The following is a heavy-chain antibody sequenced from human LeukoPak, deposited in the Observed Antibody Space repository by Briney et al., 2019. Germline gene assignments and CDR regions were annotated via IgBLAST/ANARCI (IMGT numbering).Heavy chain of an antibody. J-gene: IGHJ6*04. D-gene: IGHD3-10*02. CDR1: GFTFSSYE. CDR3: AELGITMIGGV. CDR2: ISSSGSTI. V-gene: IGHV3-48*03. Sequence: GGSLRLSCAASGFTFSSYEMNWARQAPGEGLEWVSYISSSGSTIYYADSVKGRFTISRDNAKNSLYLQMNSLRAEDTAVYYCAELGITMIGGVWGKGTTVTISS.